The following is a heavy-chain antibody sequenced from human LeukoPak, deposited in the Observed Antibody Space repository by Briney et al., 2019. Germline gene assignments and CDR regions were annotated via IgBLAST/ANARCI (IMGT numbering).Heavy chain of an antibody. J-gene: IGHJ4*02. Sequence: GASVKVSCKASGYTFTGYYLHWVRQAPGQGLEWMGWINPNSGGTKYAQKFQGRVTMTRDTSISTAYVNLTRLISDDTAVYYCARDRCINGVCYRENDYWGQGTLVTVSS. CDR2: INPNSGGT. CDR1: GYTFTGYY. CDR3: ARDRCINGVCYRENDY. D-gene: IGHD2-8*01. V-gene: IGHV1-2*02.